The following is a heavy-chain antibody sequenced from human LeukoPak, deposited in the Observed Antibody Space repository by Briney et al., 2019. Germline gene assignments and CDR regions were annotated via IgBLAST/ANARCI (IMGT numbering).Heavy chain of an antibody. J-gene: IGHJ4*02. CDR2: IYYSGST. V-gene: IGHV4-59*12. D-gene: IGHD3-10*01. CDR1: GGSISSYY. CDR3: AREGYYGSGSYYALGY. Sequence: SETLSLTCTVSGGSISSYYWSWIRQPPGKGLEWIGYIYYSGSTNYNPSLKSRVTISVDTSKNQFSLKLSSVTAADTAVYYCAREGYYGSGSYYALGYWGQGTLVTVSS.